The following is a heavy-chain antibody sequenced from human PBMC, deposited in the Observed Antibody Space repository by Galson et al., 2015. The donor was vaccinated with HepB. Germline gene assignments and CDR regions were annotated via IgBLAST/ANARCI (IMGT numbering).Heavy chain of an antibody. CDR2: INWHSGRI. CDR1: GFTFDDYA. J-gene: IGHJ4*02. V-gene: IGHV3-9*01. Sequence: SLRLSCAASGFTFDDYAMHWVRQTPGKGLEWVSTINWHSGRIDYADSVKGRFTVSRDNAKNSLYLQMNSLRAEDTALYYCAKDATPLGYCSSASCYTWFDYWGQGTLVTVSS. CDR3: AKDATPLGYCSSASCYTWFDY. D-gene: IGHD2-2*02.